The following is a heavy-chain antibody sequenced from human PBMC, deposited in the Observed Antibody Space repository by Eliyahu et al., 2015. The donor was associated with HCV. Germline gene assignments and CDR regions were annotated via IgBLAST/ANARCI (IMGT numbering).Heavy chain of an antibody. CDR1: GFTFGYXX. CDR3: ANTVSLLVLFTSVDAFDI. V-gene: IGHV3-49*03. Sequence: EVKLVESGGGLVQPGRSLRLSCTASGFTFGYXXMSWFRQAPGKGLEWVGLIRSNAYGGATKYAPSVEDRFTISRDDSKNIAYLQMDSLKIEDTAVYYCANTVSLLVLFTSVDAFDIWGQGTMVTVSS. D-gene: IGHD3-22*01. CDR2: IRSNAYGGAT. J-gene: IGHJ3*02.